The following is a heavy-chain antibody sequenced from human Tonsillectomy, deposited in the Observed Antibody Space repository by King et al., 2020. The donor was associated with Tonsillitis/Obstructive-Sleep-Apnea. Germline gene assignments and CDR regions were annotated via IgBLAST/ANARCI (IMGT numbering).Heavy chain of an antibody. CDR1: GYTFTSYG. CDR2: ISAYNGNT. D-gene: IGHD4/OR15-4a*01. CDR3: AREVLPHSYYYGMDV. Sequence: QVQLVESGAEVKKPGASVKVSCKASGYTFTSYGISWVRQAPGQGLEWMGWISAYNGNTNYAQKFQGRVTMTTDTSTSTAYMELRSLRSDDTAVYYCAREVLPHSYYYGMDVWGQGTTVTVSS. J-gene: IGHJ6*02. V-gene: IGHV1-18*01.